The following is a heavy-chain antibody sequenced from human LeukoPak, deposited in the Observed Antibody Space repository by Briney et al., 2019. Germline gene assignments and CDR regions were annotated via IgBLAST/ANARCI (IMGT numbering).Heavy chain of an antibody. CDR3: ASGLRYFDLYY. CDR1: GGSISSGSYY. D-gene: IGHD3-9*01. CDR2: IYTNGST. V-gene: IGHV4-61*02. J-gene: IGHJ4*02. Sequence: SETLSLTCTVSGGSISSGSYYWSWIRQPAGKGLEWIGRIYTNGSTNYNPSPKSRVTISVDTSKNQFSLKLSSVTAADTAVYYCASGLRYFDLYYWGQGTLVTVSS.